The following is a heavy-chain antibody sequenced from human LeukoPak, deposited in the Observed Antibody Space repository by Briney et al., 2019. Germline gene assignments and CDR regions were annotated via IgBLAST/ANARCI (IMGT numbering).Heavy chain of an antibody. V-gene: IGHV1-18*01. CDR3: ARVGATYGDPLEYDF. Sequence: GASVNVSFKTSGYSFSNFGVSWVRQAPGQGLEWMGWISGYSGITNYAPKFQGRVTMTTDASTSTAYMEMRSLKSDDTAIYYCARVGATYGDPLEYDFWGQGTLVSVSS. J-gene: IGHJ4*02. D-gene: IGHD4-17*01. CDR2: ISGYSGIT. CDR1: GYSFSNFG.